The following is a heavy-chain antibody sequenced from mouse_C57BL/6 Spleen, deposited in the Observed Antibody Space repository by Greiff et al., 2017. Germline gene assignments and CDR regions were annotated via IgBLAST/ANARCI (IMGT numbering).Heavy chain of an antibody. CDR2: INPSTGGT. CDR1: GYSFTGYY. V-gene: IGHV1-42*01. J-gene: IGHJ3*01. CDR3: ARAANWDGRFAY. Sequence: EVQLQQSGPELVKPGASVKISCKASGYSFTGYYMNWVKQSPEKSLEWIGEINPSTGGTTYNQKFKAKATLTVDKSSSTAYMQLKSLTSEDSAVYYCARAANWDGRFAYWGQGTLGTVSA. D-gene: IGHD4-1*01.